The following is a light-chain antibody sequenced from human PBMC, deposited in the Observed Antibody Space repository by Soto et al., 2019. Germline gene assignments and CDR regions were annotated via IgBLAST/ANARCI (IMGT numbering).Light chain of an antibody. CDR3: QQYNSYSYT. V-gene: IGKV1-5*01. Sequence: DIQMTQSPSTLSASAGDTVTITCRASQSISTFLAWYQQKPGKAPKLLIFDASSLKSGVPSRFSGSGSGTEFTLTISSLQPDDFATYYCQQYNSYSYTFGQGTKLEIK. J-gene: IGKJ2*01. CDR1: QSISTF. CDR2: DAS.